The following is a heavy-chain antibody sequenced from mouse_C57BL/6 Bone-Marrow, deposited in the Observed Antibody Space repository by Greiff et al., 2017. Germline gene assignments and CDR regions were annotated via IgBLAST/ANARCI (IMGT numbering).Heavy chain of an antibody. CDR1: GYAFSSYW. D-gene: IGHD1-1*01. Sequence: VQLQQSGAELVKPGASVKISCKASGYAFSSYWMNWVKQRPGKGLEWIGQIYPGDGDTNYNGKFKGKATLTADKSSSTAYMQLSSLTSEDSAVYFCARNPYYYGPYWYFDVWGTGTTVTVSS. CDR2: IYPGDGDT. J-gene: IGHJ1*03. V-gene: IGHV1-80*01. CDR3: ARNPYYYGPYWYFDV.